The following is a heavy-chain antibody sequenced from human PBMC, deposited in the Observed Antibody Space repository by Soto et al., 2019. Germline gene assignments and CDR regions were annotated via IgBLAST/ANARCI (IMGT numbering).Heavy chain of an antibody. CDR1: GFTVSSYA. J-gene: IGHJ6*03. CDR3: AKALRFTFSTGYYMDV. V-gene: IGHV3-23*01. CDR2: ISGSGST. Sequence: EVQLLESGGGLVQPGGSLRLSCAASGFTVSSYAMSWVRQAPGKGLEWVSVISGSGSTYSADSVKGRFTIFRDSSKNTVYLQMNSVRAEDTAVYYCAKALRFTFSTGYYMDVWGRGTTVTVSS. D-gene: IGHD3-16*01.